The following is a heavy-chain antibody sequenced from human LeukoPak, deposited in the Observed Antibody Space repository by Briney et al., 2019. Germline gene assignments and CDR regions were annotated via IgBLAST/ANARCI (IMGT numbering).Heavy chain of an antibody. CDR3: ASCQRGYDY. D-gene: IGHD3-10*01. CDR1: GFTFSSYS. CDR2: ISSSSGTI. Sequence: GGSLRLSCAASGFTFSSYSMNWVRQAPGKGLEWVSYISSSSGTIYYADSVKGRFTISRDNAKNSLYLQMNSLRAEDTAVYYCASCQRGYDYWGQGTLVTVSS. V-gene: IGHV3-48*04. J-gene: IGHJ4*02.